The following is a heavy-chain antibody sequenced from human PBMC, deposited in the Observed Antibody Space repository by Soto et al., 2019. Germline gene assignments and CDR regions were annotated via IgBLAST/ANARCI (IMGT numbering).Heavy chain of an antibody. CDR3: ARGKVYCGGDCYRGEFDY. CDR1: GGSISSYY. J-gene: IGHJ4*02. CDR2: IYYSGST. V-gene: IGHV4-59*01. D-gene: IGHD2-21*02. Sequence: SSETLSLTCTVSGGSISSYYWSWIRQPPGKGLEWIGYIYYSGSTNYNPSLKSRVTISVDTSKNQFSLKLSSVTAADTAVYYCARGKVYCGGDCYRGEFDYWGQGTLVTVS.